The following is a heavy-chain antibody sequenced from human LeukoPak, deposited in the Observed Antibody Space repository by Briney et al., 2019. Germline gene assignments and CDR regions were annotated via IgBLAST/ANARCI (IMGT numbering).Heavy chain of an antibody. D-gene: IGHD5-18*01. CDR2: IYSGGST. J-gene: IGHJ4*02. CDR3: ARASGNNYGSDY. CDR1: GFIVSSNY. V-gene: IGHV3-53*01. Sequence: PGGSLRLSCAASGFIVSSNYMSWVRQAPGKGLEWVSFIYSGGSTYYADSVKGRFTISRDNSKNTLYLQMNSLRAEDTAVYYCARASGNNYGSDYWGQGTLVTVSS.